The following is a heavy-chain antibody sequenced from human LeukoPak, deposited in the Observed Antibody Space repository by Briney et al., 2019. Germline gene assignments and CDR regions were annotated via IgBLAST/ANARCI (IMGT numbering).Heavy chain of an antibody. Sequence: ASVKVSCKASGYTFTGYYMHWVRQAPGQGLEWMGWISPNSGGTNYAQKFQGRVTMTRDTSINTAYMELSRLRSDDTAVYYCAREAYDSGSFRTDYYYMDVWSKGTTVTISS. V-gene: IGHV1-2*02. CDR1: GYTFTGYY. CDR3: AREAYDSGSFRTDYYYMDV. J-gene: IGHJ6*03. CDR2: ISPNSGGT. D-gene: IGHD3-10*01.